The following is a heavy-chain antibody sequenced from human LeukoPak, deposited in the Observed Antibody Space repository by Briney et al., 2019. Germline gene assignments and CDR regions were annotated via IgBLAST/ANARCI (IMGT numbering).Heavy chain of an antibody. Sequence: GGSLRLSCETSGFTFSNYGMTWVRQAPGKGLEWVSTVSGTSDRTYYADSVRGRFTISRDNSENTLYLQKNSLRAEDTAVYYCAKSLYSSSFSFDYWGQGTLVTVSS. J-gene: IGHJ4*02. V-gene: IGHV3-23*01. CDR1: GFTFSNYG. CDR2: VSGTSDRT. CDR3: AKSLYSSSFSFDY. D-gene: IGHD6-6*01.